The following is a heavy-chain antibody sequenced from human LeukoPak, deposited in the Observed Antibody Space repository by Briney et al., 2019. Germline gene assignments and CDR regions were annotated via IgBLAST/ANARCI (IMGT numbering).Heavy chain of an antibody. CDR2: IIPIFGTA. Sequence: PVKVSCKASGGTFSSYAISWVRQAPGQGLEWMGGIIPIFGTANYAQKFQGRVTITADESTSTAYMELSSLRSEDTAVYYCAREITMVRGVIILYYYGMDVWGQGTTVTVSS. D-gene: IGHD3-10*01. CDR1: GGTFSSYA. V-gene: IGHV1-69*13. J-gene: IGHJ6*02. CDR3: AREITMVRGVIILYYYGMDV.